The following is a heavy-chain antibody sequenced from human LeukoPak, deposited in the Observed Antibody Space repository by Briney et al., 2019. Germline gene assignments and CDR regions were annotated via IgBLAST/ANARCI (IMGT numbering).Heavy chain of an antibody. J-gene: IGHJ4*02. CDR1: GGSLSSYS. D-gene: IGHD3-10*01. CDR3: ASDYGSGSYRFDF. CDR2: IYYSGRT. Sequence: PSETLSLTCTVSGGSLSSYSWSWIRQPPGKGLEWIGYIYYSGRTVHNPSLKSRVTISLDTSKNQFSLKLSSVTAADTAVYYCASDYGSGSYRFDFWGQGTLVSVSS. V-gene: IGHV4-59*01.